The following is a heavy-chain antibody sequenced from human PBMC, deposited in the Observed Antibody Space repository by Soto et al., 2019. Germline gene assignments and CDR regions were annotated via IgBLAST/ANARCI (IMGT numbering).Heavy chain of an antibody. J-gene: IGHJ5*02. Sequence: LSLTCTVSGGSLSSHYWTWIRQSPGKGLEWIGYVYFSGNTNYNPSLKSRVTISIDTSKNQFSLRLASVTAADTAFYYCGSVRPSGYVLSWGQGTLVTVS. CDR2: VYFSGNT. CDR3: GSVRPSGYVLS. D-gene: IGHD6-25*01. CDR1: GGSLSSHY. V-gene: IGHV4-59*11.